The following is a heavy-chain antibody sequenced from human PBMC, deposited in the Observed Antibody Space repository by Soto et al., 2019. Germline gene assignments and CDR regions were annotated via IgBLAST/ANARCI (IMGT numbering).Heavy chain of an antibody. CDR1: GFTFDDYA. CDR2: ISWNSGSI. Sequence: EVQLVESGGGLVQPGRSLRLSCAASGFTFDDYAMHWVRQAPGKGLEWVSGISWNSGSIGYADSVKGRFTISRNNAKNSLYLQMNSLRAEDTALYYCAKDKEEGYCSGGSCPGYFVYWGQGTLVTVSS. D-gene: IGHD2-15*01. CDR3: AKDKEEGYCSGGSCPGYFVY. V-gene: IGHV3-9*01. J-gene: IGHJ4*02.